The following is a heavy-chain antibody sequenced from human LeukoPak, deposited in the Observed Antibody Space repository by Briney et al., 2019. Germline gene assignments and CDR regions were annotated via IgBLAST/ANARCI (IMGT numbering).Heavy chain of an antibody. Sequence: GRSLRLSCAASGFTFSSYGMHWVRQAPGKGLEWVAVISYDGSNKYYADSMKGRFTISRDNSKNTLYLQMNSLRAEDTAVYYCAWYGSGSYEGYWGQGTPVTVSS. J-gene: IGHJ4*02. CDR1: GFTFSSYG. D-gene: IGHD3-10*01. CDR2: ISYDGSNK. V-gene: IGHV3-30*03. CDR3: AWYGSGSYEGY.